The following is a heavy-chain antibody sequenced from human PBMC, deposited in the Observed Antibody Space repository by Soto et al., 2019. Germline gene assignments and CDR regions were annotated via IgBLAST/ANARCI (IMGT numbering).Heavy chain of an antibody. Sequence: GGSLRLSCAASVFTFSSYCMHCVRQAPGKGLVWVSRINSDGSSTTYADSVKGRFTISRDNAKNTLSLQMNSLRAEDTAVYYCARDKAVVTVNAFDIWGQGTMVTVS. CDR1: VFTFSSYC. D-gene: IGHD2-21*02. V-gene: IGHV3-74*01. CDR2: INSDGSST. J-gene: IGHJ3*02. CDR3: ARDKAVVTVNAFDI.